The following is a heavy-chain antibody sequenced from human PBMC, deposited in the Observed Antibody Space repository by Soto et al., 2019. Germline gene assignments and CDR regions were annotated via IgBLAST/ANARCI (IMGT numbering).Heavy chain of an antibody. CDR3: ARVSTGYCSGGSCYSRGGLGYYYGMDVWGQGTTVTVSSGKGENLPEETVTTGYYYYYGMDV. J-gene: IGHJ6*02. V-gene: IGHV1-69*13. CDR2: IIPIFGTA. CDR1: GGTFSSYA. Sequence: SVKVSCKASGGTFSSYAISWVRQAPGQGLEWMGGIIPIFGTANYAQKFQGRVTITADESTSTAYMELSSLRSEDTAVYYCARVSTGYCSGGSCYSRGGLGYYYGMDVWGQGTTVTVSSGKGENLPEETVTTGYYYYYGMDVWGQGTTVTVSS. D-gene: IGHD2-15*01.